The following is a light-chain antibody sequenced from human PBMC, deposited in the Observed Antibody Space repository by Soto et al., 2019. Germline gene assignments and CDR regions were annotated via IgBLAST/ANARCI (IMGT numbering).Light chain of an antibody. Sequence: DIQMTQSPSTLSASVGDRVTITCRASQSIGRFLAWYQHQPGKAPKLLIYDASTLESGVPSRFSGTGSGTEFTFFISSLQPDDSGTYYCQQYYIVWTFGQGTKVDFK. CDR3: QQYYIVWT. CDR2: DAS. J-gene: IGKJ1*01. CDR1: QSIGRF. V-gene: IGKV1-5*01.